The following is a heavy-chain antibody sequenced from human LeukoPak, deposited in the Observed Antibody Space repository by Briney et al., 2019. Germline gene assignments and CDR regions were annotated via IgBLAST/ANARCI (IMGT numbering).Heavy chain of an antibody. V-gene: IGHV4-59*08. J-gene: IGHJ4*02. CDR1: GGSISSYY. D-gene: IGHD3-10*01. CDR3: ARRGGGGSGSYYPPQYYFDY. Sequence: SETLSLTCTVSGGSISSYYWSWIRQPPGKGLEWIGYIYYSGSTNYNPSLKSRVTISVDTSKNQFSLKLSSVTAADTAVYYCARRGGGGSGSYYPPQYYFDYWGQGTLVTVSS. CDR2: IYYSGST.